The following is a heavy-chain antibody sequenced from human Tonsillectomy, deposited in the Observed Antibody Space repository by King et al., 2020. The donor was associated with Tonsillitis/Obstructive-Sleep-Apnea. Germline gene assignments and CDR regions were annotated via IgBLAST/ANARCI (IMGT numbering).Heavy chain of an antibody. D-gene: IGHD5/OR15-5a*01. V-gene: IGHV4-59*08. CDR3: ARQYNVYNWFDP. CDR1: GGSISSYY. CDR2: IYYSGST. J-gene: IGHJ5*02. Sequence: HVQLQESGPGLVKPSETLSLSCTVSGGSISSYYWSWIRQPPGKGLEWIGYIYYSGSTNYNPSLKSRVTISVDTSRNQFSLKLSSVTAADTAVYYCARQYNVYNWFDPWGQGTLVTVSS.